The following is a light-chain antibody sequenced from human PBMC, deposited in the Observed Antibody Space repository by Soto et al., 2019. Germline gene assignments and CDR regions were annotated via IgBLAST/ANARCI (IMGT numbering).Light chain of an antibody. CDR1: QSVSTY. CDR2: GAS. Sequence: EIVLTQFPATLSLSPGERATLSCRASQSVSTYLAWYQQKPGQAPRLLIYGASNRATGIPARFSGSGSGTDFTLTIGSLEPEDSVVYYCHQRGTWPETFGQGTKV. CDR3: HQRGTWPET. V-gene: IGKV3-11*01. J-gene: IGKJ1*01.